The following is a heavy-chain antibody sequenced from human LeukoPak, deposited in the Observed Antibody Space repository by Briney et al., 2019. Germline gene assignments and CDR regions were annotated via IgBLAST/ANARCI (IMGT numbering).Heavy chain of an antibody. V-gene: IGHV4-34*01. J-gene: IGHJ4*02. CDR2: INDSGST. Sequence: SETLSLTCALCGGYLSGYYWSWIRQPPGKGVEWVGEINDSGSTNYNPSLKSRAHISVDTSKNQFSLKLSSVTAADTAVYYCHQGGGGIAAAGKVYWGQGTLVTVSS. D-gene: IGHD6-13*01. CDR1: GGYLSGYY. CDR3: HQGGGGIAAAGKVY.